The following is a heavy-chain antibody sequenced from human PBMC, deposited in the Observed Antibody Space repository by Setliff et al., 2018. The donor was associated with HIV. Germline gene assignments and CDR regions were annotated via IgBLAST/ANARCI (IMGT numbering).Heavy chain of an antibody. D-gene: IGHD3-3*01. J-gene: IGHJ4*01. CDR2: IYYSGST. Sequence: SETLSLTCTVSGGSIRATSYYWGWIRQPPGKGLEWIGSIYYSGSTKYNPSLKNRVTISLDMFKNQFSLKLNSVTAAGTATYYCARLGYYNFWSGYWTDYWGHGTLVTVSS. CDR1: GGSIRATSYY. CDR3: ARLGYYNFWSGYWTDY. V-gene: IGHV4-39*01.